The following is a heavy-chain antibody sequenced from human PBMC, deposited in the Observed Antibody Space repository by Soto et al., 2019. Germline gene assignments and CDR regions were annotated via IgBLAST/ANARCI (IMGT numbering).Heavy chain of an antibody. D-gene: IGHD2-21*01. J-gene: IGHJ3*02. Sequence: EVQLVESGGGLVQPGRSLRLSCAASGFTFDDYAMHWVRQAPGKGLEWISGISWNSGSIGYADSVKGRFTISRDNAKNSLYRQMNSLRDEGTALYYCAKEISVVVIAYDAFDIWGQGTMGTVSS. CDR3: AKEISVVVIAYDAFDI. CDR1: GFTFDDYA. CDR2: ISWNSGSI. V-gene: IGHV3-9*01.